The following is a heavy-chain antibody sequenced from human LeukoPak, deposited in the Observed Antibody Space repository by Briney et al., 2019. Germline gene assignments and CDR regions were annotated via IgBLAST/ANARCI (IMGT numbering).Heavy chain of an antibody. Sequence: ASVKVSRKASGYTFTGYYMHWVRQAPGQGLEWMGWINPNSGGTNYAQKFQGRVTMTRDTSISTAYMDLSRLRSDDTAVYYCARGYTSGWWLFDYWGQGTLVTVSS. CDR1: GYTFTGYY. J-gene: IGHJ4*02. CDR3: ARGYTSGWWLFDY. V-gene: IGHV1-2*02. CDR2: INPNSGGT. D-gene: IGHD6-19*01.